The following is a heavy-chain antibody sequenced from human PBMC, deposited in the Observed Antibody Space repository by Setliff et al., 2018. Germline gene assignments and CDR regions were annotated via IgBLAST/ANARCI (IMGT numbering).Heavy chain of an antibody. Sequence: KVSCKASGYTFTTHGISWVRQAPGQGLEWVGWISGYNGNTIYAQNFQGRVTMTTDASTNTAYMELRSLGSDDTAVYYCATFRGYTYGYDYWGQGTLVTVSS. CDR1: GYTFTTHG. V-gene: IGHV1-18*01. J-gene: IGHJ4*02. CDR2: ISGYNGNT. CDR3: ATFRGYTYGYDY. D-gene: IGHD5-18*01.